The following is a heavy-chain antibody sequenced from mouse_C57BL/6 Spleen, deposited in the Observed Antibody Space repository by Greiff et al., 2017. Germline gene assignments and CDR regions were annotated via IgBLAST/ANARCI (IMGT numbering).Heavy chain of an antibody. CDR3: DRSDYDDGGEVPAMDY. CDR1: GYAFTNYL. Sequence: QVQLQQSGAELVRPGTSVKVSCKASGYAFTNYLIEWVKQRPGQGLEWIGVINPGSGGTNYNEKFKGKATLTADKSSSTAYMQLSSLTSEDYALYFSDRSDYDDGGEVPAMDYWGQGTSVTVSS. CDR2: INPGSGGT. J-gene: IGHJ4*01. V-gene: IGHV1-54*01. D-gene: IGHD2-4*01.